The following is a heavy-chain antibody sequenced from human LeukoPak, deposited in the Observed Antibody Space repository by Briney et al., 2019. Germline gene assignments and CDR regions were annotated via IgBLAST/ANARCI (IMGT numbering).Heavy chain of an antibody. CDR1: GLTFSSYV. CDR3: AREYSSLDC. Sequence: PGGSLRLSCAASGLTFSSYVMHWVRQAPGKGLEWVAVISYDGSIKYYADSVKGRFTISRDNSKNALFLQMNSLRAEDTAVYYCAREYSSLDCWGQGTLVTVSS. V-gene: IGHV3-30*03. D-gene: IGHD6-19*01. J-gene: IGHJ4*02. CDR2: ISYDGSIK.